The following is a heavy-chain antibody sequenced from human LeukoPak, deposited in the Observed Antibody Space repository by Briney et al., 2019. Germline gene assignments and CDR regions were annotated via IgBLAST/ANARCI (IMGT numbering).Heavy chain of an antibody. Sequence: GGSLRLSCAASGFTFSDYYMSWIRQAPGKGLEWVSYISSSGSTIYYADSVKGRFTISRDNAKNSLYLQMNSLRAEDTAVYHCARDPKTKSIAARPDYWGQGTLVTVSS. CDR2: ISSSGSTI. D-gene: IGHD6-6*01. CDR3: ARDPKTKSIAARPDY. CDR1: GFTFSDYY. V-gene: IGHV3-11*01. J-gene: IGHJ4*02.